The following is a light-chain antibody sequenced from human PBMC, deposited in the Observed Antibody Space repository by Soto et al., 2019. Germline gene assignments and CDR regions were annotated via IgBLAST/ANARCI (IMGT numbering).Light chain of an antibody. CDR3: QQRSKWPLT. V-gene: IGKV3-11*01. CDR2: DAS. CDR1: RIVTGF. J-gene: IGKJ4*01. Sequence: EIVLTQSPVTLSLSPWERATLSFRASRIVTGFLAWYQQKPGQAPRLLIYDASNRATGIPARFSGSGSGTDFTLTISSLEPEDFAVYYCQQRSKWPLTFGGGTKVDIK.